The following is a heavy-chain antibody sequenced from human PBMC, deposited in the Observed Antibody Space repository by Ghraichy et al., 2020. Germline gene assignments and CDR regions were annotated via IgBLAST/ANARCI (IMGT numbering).Heavy chain of an antibody. CDR1: GDSIISNNW. J-gene: IGHJ4*02. V-gene: IGHV4-4*02. D-gene: IGHD1-1*01. CDR3: AREIDQLRYFVS. CDR2: IFHSGST. Sequence: SETLSLTCAVSGDSIISNNWWSWVRQPPGKGLEWIGEIFHSGSTNYNPSLKSRITISLDKSKNQFSLKMTSVTAADTAVYYCAREIDQLRYFVSWGQGTLVTVSS.